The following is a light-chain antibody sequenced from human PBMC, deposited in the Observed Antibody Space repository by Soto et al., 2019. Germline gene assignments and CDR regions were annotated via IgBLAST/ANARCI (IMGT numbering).Light chain of an antibody. CDR3: AAWDDSLSGSL. CDR1: SSNIGSNS. Sequence: QSVLTQPTSASGTPGQRITISCSGSSSNIGSNSVYWYQQLPGTAPRLLIYRNDQRPSGVPDRFSGSKSGTSASLAISGLRSDDEADYYCAAWDDSLSGSLFGGGTKLTVL. V-gene: IGLV1-47*01. J-gene: IGLJ2*01. CDR2: RND.